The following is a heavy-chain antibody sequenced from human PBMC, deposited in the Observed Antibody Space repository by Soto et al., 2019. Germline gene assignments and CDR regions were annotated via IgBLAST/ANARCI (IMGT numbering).Heavy chain of an antibody. J-gene: IGHJ3*02. V-gene: IGHV1-69*01. CDR3: ARDGIAVGPSLDAFDI. Sequence: QVQLVQSGAEVKKPGSSVKVSCKASGGTFSSYAISWVRQAPGQGLEWMGGIIPIFGTANYAQKFQGRVTITADESTRTAYMELSSLRSEDTAVYYCARDGIAVGPSLDAFDIWGQGTMVTVSS. CDR2: IIPIFGTA. CDR1: GGTFSSYA. D-gene: IGHD6-19*01.